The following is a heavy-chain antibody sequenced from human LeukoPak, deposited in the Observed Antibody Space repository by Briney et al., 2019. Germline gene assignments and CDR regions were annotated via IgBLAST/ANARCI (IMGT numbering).Heavy chain of an antibody. CDR2: IHYNGIT. CDR1: GSMYNYY. CDR3: ARGVAGGVGRGSFDY. J-gene: IGHJ4*02. Sequence: QPSETLSLTCTVSGSMYNYYWSWIRQPPGKGLEWIGYIHYNGITNYSPSLKSRVTMSLDTSKNQVSLKLNSVTAADTAVYYCARGVAGGVGRGSFDYWGQGTLVTVSS. D-gene: IGHD2-15*01. V-gene: IGHV4-59*01.